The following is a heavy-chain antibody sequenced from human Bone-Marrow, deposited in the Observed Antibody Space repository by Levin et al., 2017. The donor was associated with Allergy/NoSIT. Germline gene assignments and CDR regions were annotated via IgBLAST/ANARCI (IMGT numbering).Heavy chain of an antibody. CDR1: GGSISSSNW. D-gene: IGHD6-6*01. V-gene: IGHV4-4*02. Sequence: SETLSLTCAVSGGSISSSNWWSWVRQPPGKGLEWIGEIYHSGSTNYNPSLKSRVTISVDKSKNQFSLKLSSVTAADTAVYYCAGYEYSSSRSDWYFDLWGRGTLVTVSS. CDR3: AGYEYSSSRSDWYFDL. CDR2: IYHSGST. J-gene: IGHJ2*01.